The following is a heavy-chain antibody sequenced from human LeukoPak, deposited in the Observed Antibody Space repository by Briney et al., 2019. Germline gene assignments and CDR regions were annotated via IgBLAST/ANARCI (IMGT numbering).Heavy chain of an antibody. V-gene: IGHV1-2*06. CDR2: INPNSGGT. D-gene: IGHD3-22*01. CDR3: ARVSSGYSRQYYYYYMDV. Sequence: ASVKVSCEASGYTFTGYYMHWVRQAPGQGLEWMGRINPNSGGTNYAQKFQGRVTMTRDTSISTAYMELSRLRSDDTAVYYCARVSSGYSRQYYYYYMDVWGKGTTVTVSS. CDR1: GYTFTGYY. J-gene: IGHJ6*03.